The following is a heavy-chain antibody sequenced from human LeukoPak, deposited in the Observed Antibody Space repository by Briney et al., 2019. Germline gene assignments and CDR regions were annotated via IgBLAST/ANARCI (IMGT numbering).Heavy chain of an antibody. J-gene: IGHJ5*02. CDR2: IYYSGST. CDR3: ARGVGFWSGYSLT. Sequence: PSETLSLTCTVSGGSISSSNYYWGWIRQPPGKGLEWIGSIYYSGSTNYNPSLKSRVTISVDTSKNQFSLKLSSVTAADTAVYYCARGVGFWSGYSLTWGQGTQVTVSS. D-gene: IGHD3-3*01. CDR1: GGSISSSNYY. V-gene: IGHV4-39*07.